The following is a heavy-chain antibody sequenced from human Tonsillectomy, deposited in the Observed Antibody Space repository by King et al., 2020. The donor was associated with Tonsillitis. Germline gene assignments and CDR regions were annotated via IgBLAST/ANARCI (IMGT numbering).Heavy chain of an antibody. CDR1: GYTFTANY. CDR2: INPNSGTT. V-gene: IGHV1-2*02. CDR3: ARDPEPSMRWLNHHCDSVDV. D-gene: IGHD5-24*01. J-gene: IGHJ6*04. Sequence: VQLVESGAEVKKPGASVKVSCRASGYTFTANYLHWVRQAPGQGLEWMGWINPNSGTTNYAQKFQGRVTMTRDTSISTAYMELSGLRSDDTAVYYCARDPEPSMRWLNHHCDSVDVWGKGTTVTVSS.